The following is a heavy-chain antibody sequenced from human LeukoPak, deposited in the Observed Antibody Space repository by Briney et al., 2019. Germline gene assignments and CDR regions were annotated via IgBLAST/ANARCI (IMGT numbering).Heavy chain of an antibody. CDR2: INHSGST. J-gene: IGHJ6*03. V-gene: IGHV4-34*01. CDR1: GGSFSGYY. Sequence: SETLSLTCAIYGGSFSGYYWTWIRQPPGKGLEWIGEINHSGSTNYNPSLKSRVTISVDTSKNQFSLKLSSVTAADTAVYYCARAGVTTTDYYYMDVWGKGTTVTVSS. CDR3: ARAGVTTTDYYYMDV. D-gene: IGHD4-11*01.